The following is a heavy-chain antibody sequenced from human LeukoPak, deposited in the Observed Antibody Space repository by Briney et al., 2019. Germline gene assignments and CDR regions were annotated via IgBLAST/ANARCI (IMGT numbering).Heavy chain of an antibody. CDR3: ARDRSGYYRWFDP. J-gene: IGHJ5*02. CDR2: ISESSSTI. CDR1: GFTFSSYE. Sequence: PGGSPRLSCAASGFTFSSYEMNWVRQAPGKGLEWVSYISESSSTIYYADSVKGRFTISRDDAKNSLYLQMNRLRVEDTAVYYCARDRSGYYRWFDPWGQGTLVTVPS. V-gene: IGHV3-48*03. D-gene: IGHD5-12*01.